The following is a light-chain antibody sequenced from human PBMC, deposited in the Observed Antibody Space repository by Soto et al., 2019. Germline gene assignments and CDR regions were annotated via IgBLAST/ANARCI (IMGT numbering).Light chain of an antibody. V-gene: IGKV3-11*01. Sequence: EILFTQSLGTLAFSPGEQSTLSFSASQSVSSYLAWYQQKPGQAPRLLIYDASNRATGIPARFSGSGSGTDFTLTISSLEPEDFAVYYCQQRSNWPPSNTSCQGRRLEIK. CDR1: QSVSSY. J-gene: IGKJ5*01. CDR3: QQRSNWPPSNT. CDR2: DAS.